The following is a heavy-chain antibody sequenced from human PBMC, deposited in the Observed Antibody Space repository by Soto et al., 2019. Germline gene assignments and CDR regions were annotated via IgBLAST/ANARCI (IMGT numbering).Heavy chain of an antibody. V-gene: IGHV1-2*02. CDR1: GYTFTGYY. Sequence: GGSVKVSCKASGYTFTGYYMHWVRQAPGQGLEWMGWINPNSGGTNYAQKFQGRVTMTRDTSISTAYMELSRLRSDDTAVYYCAREEQSIFHDAFDIWGQGTMVTVSS. CDR3: AREEQSIFHDAFDI. D-gene: IGHD6-19*01. CDR2: INPNSGGT. J-gene: IGHJ3*02.